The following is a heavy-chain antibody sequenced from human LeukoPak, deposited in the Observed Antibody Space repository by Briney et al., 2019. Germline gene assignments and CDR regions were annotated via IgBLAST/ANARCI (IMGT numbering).Heavy chain of an antibody. CDR2: ISWDGGST. Sequence: GGSLRLSCAASGFTFDDYAMHWVRQAPGKGLEWVSLISWDGGSTYYADSVKGRFTISRDNSKSSLYLQMNSLRAEDTALYYCAKVRGFLEWLFNGGYFDYWGQGTLVTVSS. J-gene: IGHJ4*02. D-gene: IGHD3-3*01. CDR3: AKVRGFLEWLFNGGYFDY. CDR1: GFTFDDYA. V-gene: IGHV3-43D*03.